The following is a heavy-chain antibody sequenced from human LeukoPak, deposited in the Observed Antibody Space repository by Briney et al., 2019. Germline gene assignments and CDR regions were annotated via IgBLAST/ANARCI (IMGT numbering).Heavy chain of an antibody. CDR3: AEYGSSWYAFDY. CDR1: GGSISSSSYY. V-gene: IGHV4-39*01. Sequence: SETLSLTCTVSGGSISSSSYYWGWIRQPPGKGLEWFGSIYYSGSTYYNPSLKSRVTISVDTSKNQFSLKLSSVTAAAPAVYYCAEYGSSWYAFDYWGQGTLVTVSS. D-gene: IGHD6-13*01. CDR2: IYYSGST. J-gene: IGHJ4*02.